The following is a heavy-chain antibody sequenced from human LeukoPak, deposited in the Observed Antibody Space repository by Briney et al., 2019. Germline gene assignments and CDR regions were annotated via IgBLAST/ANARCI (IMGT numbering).Heavy chain of an antibody. J-gene: IGHJ6*02. D-gene: IGHD6-19*01. Sequence: GASVKVSCKASGYTFTGYYMHWVRQAPGQGLEWMGWINPNSGGTNYAQKFQGRVTMTRDTSISTAYMELSRLRSGDTAVYYCARGQPQWLVPGADDSYYYYGMDVWGQGTTVTVSS. CDR1: GYTFTGYY. CDR3: ARGQPQWLVPGADDSYYYYGMDV. V-gene: IGHV1-2*02. CDR2: INPNSGGT.